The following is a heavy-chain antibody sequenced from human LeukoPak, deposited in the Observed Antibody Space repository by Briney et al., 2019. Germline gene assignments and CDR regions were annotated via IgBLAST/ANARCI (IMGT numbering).Heavy chain of an antibody. CDR3: ASRMIGYQHAFDI. CDR1: GYTFTSYA. CDR2: INAGNGNT. J-gene: IGHJ3*02. V-gene: IGHV1-3*01. D-gene: IGHD3-22*01. Sequence: ASVKVSCKASGYTFTSYAMHWVRQAPGQRLEWMGWINAGNGNTKYSQEFQGRVTMTRDTSASTAYMELRSLRSDDTAVYYCASRMIGYQHAFDIWGQGTMVTVSS.